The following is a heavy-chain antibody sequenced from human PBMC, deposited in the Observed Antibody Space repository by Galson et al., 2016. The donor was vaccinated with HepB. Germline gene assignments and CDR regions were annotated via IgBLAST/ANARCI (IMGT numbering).Heavy chain of an antibody. CDR2: IRSRAYGGTA. CDR3: ARDPQFSKTRGPTY. D-gene: IGHD6-6*01. Sequence: SLRLSCATSGFFFGNHGMSWFRQAPGKGPEWVSFIRSRAYGGTAEYAASVKGRFTMSRDDSKSIVDLQMNSLKTEDTAVYYCARDPQFSKTRGPTYWGQGTLVTVSS. V-gene: IGHV3-49*03. J-gene: IGHJ4*02. CDR1: GFFFGNHG.